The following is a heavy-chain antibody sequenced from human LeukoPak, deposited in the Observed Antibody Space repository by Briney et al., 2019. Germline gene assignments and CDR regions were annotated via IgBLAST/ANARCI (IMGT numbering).Heavy chain of an antibody. CDR2: ILENGSNQ. Sequence: GGSLRLSCAASGFTFSGSAMHWVRQAPGKGLDWVAVILENGSNQYYADSVKGRFTISRDNSKNTLFPQMNSLRGEDTAMYYCARVQGGGYRTADYWGQGTLVTVSS. V-gene: IGHV3-30*04. D-gene: IGHD6-19*01. CDR3: ARVQGGGYRTADY. J-gene: IGHJ4*02. CDR1: GFTFSGSA.